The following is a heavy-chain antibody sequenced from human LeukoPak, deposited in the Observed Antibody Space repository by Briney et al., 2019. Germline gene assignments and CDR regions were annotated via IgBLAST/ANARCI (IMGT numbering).Heavy chain of an antibody. V-gene: IGHV1-69*10. D-gene: IGHD6-13*01. J-gene: IGHJ4*02. CDR2: IIPILGIA. CDR1: GGTFSSYA. CDR3: ARGLPRIAADLDY. Sequence: AVKVSCKASGGTFSSYAISWVRQAPGQGLEGMGRIIPILGIANYAQKFQGRVTITADKSTSTAYMELSSLRSEDTAVYYCARGLPRIAADLDYWGQGTLVTVSS.